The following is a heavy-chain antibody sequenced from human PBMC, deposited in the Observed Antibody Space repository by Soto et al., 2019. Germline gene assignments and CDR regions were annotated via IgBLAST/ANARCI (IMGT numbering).Heavy chain of an antibody. CDR1: GDSVSSNSAA. Sequence: QVQLQQSGPGLVKPSQTLSLTCAISGDSVSSNSAAWNWIRQSPSRGLEWLGRTYYRSKWYNDYAASVKSRITINPDTSKNQFSLQLNSVTPEDTAVYHCAREAWEAKNGDDFYYGIDVWGQGTTVTVSS. J-gene: IGHJ6*02. D-gene: IGHD1-26*01. CDR3: AREAWEAKNGDDFYYGIDV. CDR2: TYYRSKWYN. V-gene: IGHV6-1*01.